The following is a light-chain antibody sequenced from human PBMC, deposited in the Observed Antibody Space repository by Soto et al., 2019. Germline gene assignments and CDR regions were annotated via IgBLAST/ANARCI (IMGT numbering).Light chain of an antibody. V-gene: IGKV3-15*01. CDR2: LAS. CDR1: QSVSSN. Sequence: EIVMTQSPATLSVSPGERATLSCRASQSVSSNLAWYQQKPGQPPRLLIYLASTRATGIPARFSGSGSGTEFNLTISSLQSEDFAVYYCQQYNNWPPSWTFGQGTKVEIK. CDR3: QQYNNWPPSWT. J-gene: IGKJ1*01.